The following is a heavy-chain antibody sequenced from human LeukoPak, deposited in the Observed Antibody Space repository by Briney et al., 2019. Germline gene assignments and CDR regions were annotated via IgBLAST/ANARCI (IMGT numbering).Heavy chain of an antibody. V-gene: IGHV4-39*01. D-gene: IGHD4-17*01. CDR2: SSYSGST. Sequence: SETLSLTYTVSGDSISSYRNFWGGIRQPPGKGLEWIGSSSYSGSTYYNPSLKSRVTISVDTSKNQFSLKLSFVAAADTAVYYCARHSNDYGDAFDLWGQGTMVTVSS. CDR3: ARHSNDYGDAFDL. J-gene: IGHJ3*01. CDR1: GDSISSYRNF.